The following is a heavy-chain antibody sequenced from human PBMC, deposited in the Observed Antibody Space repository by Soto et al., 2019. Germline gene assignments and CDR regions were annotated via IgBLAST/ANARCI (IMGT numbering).Heavy chain of an antibody. D-gene: IGHD3-3*01. CDR2: IVVGSGNT. V-gene: IGHV1-58*01. Sequence: SVKVSCKASGFTFTSSAVQWVRQARGQRLEWIGWIVVGSGNTNYAQKFQERVTITRDMSTSTAYMELSSLRSEDTAVYYCAADFRRGYYYSDYWGQGTLVTVSS. CDR1: GFTFTSSA. CDR3: AADFRRGYYYSDY. J-gene: IGHJ4*02.